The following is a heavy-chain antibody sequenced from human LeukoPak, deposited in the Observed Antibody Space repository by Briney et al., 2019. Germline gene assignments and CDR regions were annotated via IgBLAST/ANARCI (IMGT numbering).Heavy chain of an antibody. V-gene: IGHV4-59*01. J-gene: IGHJ4*02. CDR1: GGSISSYY. CDR2: IYYSGST. D-gene: IGHD6-19*01. Sequence: SETLSLTCTVSGGSISSYYWSWIRQPPGKGLEWIGYIYYSGSTNYNSSLKSRVTISVDSSKTQFSLNLRSATAADTAVYFCARDSRYASGRAFDNWGQGTLVTVSS. CDR3: ARDSRYASGRAFDN.